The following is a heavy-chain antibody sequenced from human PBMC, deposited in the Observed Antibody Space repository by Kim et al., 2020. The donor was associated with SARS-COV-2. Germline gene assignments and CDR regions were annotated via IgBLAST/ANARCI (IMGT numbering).Heavy chain of an antibody. Sequence: LKSRVTISVDTSKNQLSLKLSSVTAADTAGYYCARSYYDILTGYYPYYFDYWGQGTLVTVSS. J-gene: IGHJ4*02. CDR3: ARSYYDILTGYYPYYFDY. D-gene: IGHD3-9*01. V-gene: IGHV4-59*01.